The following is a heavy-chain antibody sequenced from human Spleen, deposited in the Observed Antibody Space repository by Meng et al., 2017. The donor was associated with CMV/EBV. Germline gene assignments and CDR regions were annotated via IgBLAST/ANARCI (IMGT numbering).Heavy chain of an antibody. J-gene: IGHJ4*02. D-gene: IGHD6-13*01. CDR3: AYLPYSSSWDY. CDR2: ISGSGGST. V-gene: IGHV3-23*01. CDR1: GFTFSSYS. Sequence: GESLKISCAASGFTFSSYSMNWVRQAPGKGLEWVSAISGSGGSTYYADSVKGRFTISRDNSKNTLYLQMNSLRAEDTAVYYCAYLPYSSSWDYWGQGTLVTVSS.